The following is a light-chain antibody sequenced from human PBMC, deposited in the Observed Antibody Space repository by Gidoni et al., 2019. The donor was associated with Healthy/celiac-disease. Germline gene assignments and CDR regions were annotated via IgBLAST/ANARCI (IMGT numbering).Light chain of an antibody. J-gene: IGKJ4*01. Sequence: DIQMTQSPSTLSASGGDRVTITCRASQSISSWLAWYHQKPGKATKLLIYKASSLESGVPSRFSGSGSGTEFTLTISSLQPDDFATYYCQQYNSYSLLTFGGGTKVEIK. V-gene: IGKV1-5*03. CDR2: KAS. CDR1: QSISSW. CDR3: QQYNSYSLLT.